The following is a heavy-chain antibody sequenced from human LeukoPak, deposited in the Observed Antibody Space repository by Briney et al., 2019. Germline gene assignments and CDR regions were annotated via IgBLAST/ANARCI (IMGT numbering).Heavy chain of an antibody. CDR1: GFTVSSKY. Sequence: PRGSLRLSCTASGFTVSSKYMNWVRQAPGQGLEWVSVVYTGGRTYYADSVKGRFTISRDETKNTLYLQMNTLRAEDTAVYYCATDRYCSGGSCTDAFDMWGQGTMVTVSS. J-gene: IGHJ3*02. V-gene: IGHV3-66*01. D-gene: IGHD2-15*01. CDR2: VYTGGRT. CDR3: ATDRYCSGGSCTDAFDM.